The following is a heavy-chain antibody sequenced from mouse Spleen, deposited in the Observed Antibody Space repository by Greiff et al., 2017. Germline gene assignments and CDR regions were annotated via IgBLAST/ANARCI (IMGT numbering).Heavy chain of an antibody. J-gene: IGHJ2*01. CDR2: IYPGDGDT. CDR1: GYAFSSSW. CDR3: AREGAYYSNRPFGY. Sequence: VKLQESGPELVKPGASVKISCKASGYAFSSSWMNWVKQRPGKGLEWIGRIYPGDGDTNYNGKFKGKATLTADKSSSTAYMQLSSLTSEDSAVYFCAREGAYYSNRPFGYWGQGTTLTVSS. V-gene: IGHV1-82*01. D-gene: IGHD2-5*01.